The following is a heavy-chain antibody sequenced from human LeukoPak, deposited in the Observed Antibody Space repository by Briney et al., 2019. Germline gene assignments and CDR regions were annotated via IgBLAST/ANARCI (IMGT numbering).Heavy chain of an antibody. V-gene: IGHV4-4*09. D-gene: IGHD1-1*01. CDR3: ANYIRNVHYYLDV. J-gene: IGHJ6*03. Sequence: SETLSLTCSVSGGSFDSKYWSWIRQPPGKGLEWIGYIYTSGSTNFNPSLRSRVAMSIDTSTNQSSLKVYSLTTADKAVYYFANYIRNVHYYLDVWGKGTTVSVS. CDR1: GGSFDSKY. CDR2: IYTSGST.